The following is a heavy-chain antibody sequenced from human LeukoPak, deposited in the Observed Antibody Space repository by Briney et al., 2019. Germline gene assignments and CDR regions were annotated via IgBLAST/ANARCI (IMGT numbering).Heavy chain of an antibody. J-gene: IGHJ4*02. D-gene: IGHD5-18*01. CDR1: GYTFTSYY. CDR2: INPSGGST. CDR3: ARDMYSYTTYYFDY. Sequence: ASVQVSCQASGYTFTSYYMHWGRQAPGQRVEWMGIINPSGGSTSYAQKFQGRVTMTRDTSTSAVYMGLSSLRSEDTAVYYCARDMYSYTTYYFDYWGQGTLVTVSS. V-gene: IGHV1-46*01.